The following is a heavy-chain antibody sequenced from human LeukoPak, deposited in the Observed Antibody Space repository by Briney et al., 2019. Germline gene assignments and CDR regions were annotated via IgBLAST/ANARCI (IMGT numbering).Heavy chain of an antibody. Sequence: SETLSLTCAVYGGSFSGYYWSWIRQPPGKGLEWIGEINHSGSTNYNPSLKSRVTIPVDTSKNQFSLKLSSVTAADTAVYYCARYSSSSGGMDVWGQGTTVIVSS. J-gene: IGHJ6*02. CDR1: GGSFSGYY. V-gene: IGHV4-34*01. CDR2: INHSGST. CDR3: ARYSSSSGGMDV. D-gene: IGHD6-6*01.